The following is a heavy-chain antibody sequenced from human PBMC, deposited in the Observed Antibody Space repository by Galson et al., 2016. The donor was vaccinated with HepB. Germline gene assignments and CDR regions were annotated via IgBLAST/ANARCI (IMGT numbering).Heavy chain of an antibody. CDR3: ARSPSNWFGHSTFDI. V-gene: IGHV3-53*01. CDR2: IYSGGST. D-gene: IGHD6-13*01. CDR1: GFSVSSKY. J-gene: IGHJ3*02. Sequence: SLRLSCAASGFSVSSKYMSWVRQIPGRGLEWVSVIYSGGSTFYADSVEGRFTISRDNVKNTVYLQMNSVPAEDTAVYYCARSPSNWFGHSTFDIWGQGTMVIVSS.